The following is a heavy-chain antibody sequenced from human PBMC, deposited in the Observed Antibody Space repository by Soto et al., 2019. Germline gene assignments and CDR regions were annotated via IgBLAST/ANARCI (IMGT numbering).Heavy chain of an antibody. D-gene: IGHD2-2*01. Sequence: QVQLVQSGAEVKKPGSSVKVSCRASGGTFSSDAISWVRQAPGRGLEWMGRIIPVFATADYFQRFQGRLTITSDESTITAYMELSSLGSYETAVYYCAREHCSGPSCHSSYYQYGMDVWGQGTTVTVPS. J-gene: IGHJ6*02. V-gene: IGHV1-69*01. CDR3: AREHCSGPSCHSSYYQYGMDV. CDR1: GGTFSSDA. CDR2: IIPVFATA.